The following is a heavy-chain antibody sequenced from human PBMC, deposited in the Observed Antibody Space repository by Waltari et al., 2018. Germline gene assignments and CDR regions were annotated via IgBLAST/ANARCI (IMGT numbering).Heavy chain of an antibody. CDR2: TNADNGNT. CDR1: GYIFTSYA. D-gene: IGHD6-19*01. Sequence: QVQLVQSGAEVKTPGASVKVSCKASGYIFTSYAIHWVHQAPGGQRLECMGRTNADNGNTKDSQNFQGRVTITSDTSASTAYMERSRLRSDDTAVYYCARVGYSSGWYNWFDPWGQGTLVTVSS. CDR3: ARVGYSSGWYNWFDP. J-gene: IGHJ5*02. V-gene: IGHV1-3*01.